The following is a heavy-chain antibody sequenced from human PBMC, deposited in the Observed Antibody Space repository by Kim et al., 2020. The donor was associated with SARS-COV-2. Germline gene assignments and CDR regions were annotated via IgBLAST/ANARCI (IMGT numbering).Heavy chain of an antibody. D-gene: IGHD2-15*01. Sequence: SETLSLTCAVYGGPFSCYYWSWIRQPSGKGLEWIGEINHSGSTNYNPSLKCRVTISVDTSKNQFSLKLSSLTAADTAVYYCARGTRQRISRHYYYIDVWG. CDR2: INHSGST. J-gene: IGHJ6*03. CDR1: GGPFSCYY. CDR3: ARGTRQRISRHYYYIDV. V-gene: IGHV4-34*01.